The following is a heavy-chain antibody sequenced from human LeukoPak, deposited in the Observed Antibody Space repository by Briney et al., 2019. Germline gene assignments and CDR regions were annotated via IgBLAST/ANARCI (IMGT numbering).Heavy chain of an antibody. V-gene: IGHV3-23*01. CDR2: ISGSGGST. D-gene: IGHD3-22*01. CDR1: GSTFSNYG. J-gene: IGHJ1*01. Sequence: GGSLRLSCAASGSTFSNYGMSWVRQAPGRGLEWVSAISGSGGSTYYADSVKGRFTISRDNSKNTLYLQINSLRAEDTAIYYCATGMDNYDGSGYYSYFQHWGQGTLVTVSS. CDR3: ATGMDNYDGSGYYSYFQH.